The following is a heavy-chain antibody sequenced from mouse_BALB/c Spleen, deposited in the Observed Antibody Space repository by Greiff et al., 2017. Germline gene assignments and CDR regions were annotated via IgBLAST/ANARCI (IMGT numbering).Heavy chain of an antibody. CDR2: ISSGGSYT. D-gene: IGHD1-1*01. J-gene: IGHJ2*01. CDR1: GFTFSSYA. Sequence: EVKVVESGGGLVKPGGSLKLSCAASGFTFSSYAMSWVRQTPEKRLEWVATISSGGSYTYYPDSVKGRFTISRDNAKNTLYLQMSSLRSEDTAMYYCARADYYGSREDHYFDYWGQGTTLTVSS. CDR3: ARADYYGSREDHYFDY. V-gene: IGHV5-9-3*01.